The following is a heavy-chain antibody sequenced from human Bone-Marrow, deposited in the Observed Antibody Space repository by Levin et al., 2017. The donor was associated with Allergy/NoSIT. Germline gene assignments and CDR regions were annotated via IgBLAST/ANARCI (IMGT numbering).Heavy chain of an antibody. CDR3: ALIALKTANFDY. J-gene: IGHJ4*02. Sequence: ASVKVSCAASGFTFSSYWMHWVRQAPGKGLVWVARISPSGSGTNYADSVKGRFTISRDNAKNTLYLEMNSLRAEDTAVYYCALIALKTANFDYWGQGTLVTASS. CDR2: ISPSGSGT. D-gene: IGHD3-16*01. V-gene: IGHV3-74*01. CDR1: GFTFSSYW.